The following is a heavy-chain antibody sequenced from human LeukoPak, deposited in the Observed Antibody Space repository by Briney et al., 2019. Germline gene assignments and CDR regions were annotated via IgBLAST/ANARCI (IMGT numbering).Heavy chain of an antibody. V-gene: IGHV4-61*08. D-gene: IGHD4-11*01. Sequence: VSGPTLVNPTQTLTLTCTFSGFSLSTSGVGVGWIRQPPGKGLEWIGYIYYSGSTNYNPSLKSRVTISVDTSKNQFSLKLSSVTAADTAVYYCASGTRTTSSDYWGQGTLVTVSS. CDR1: GFSLSTSGVG. CDR2: IYYSGST. J-gene: IGHJ4*02. CDR3: ASGTRTTSSDY.